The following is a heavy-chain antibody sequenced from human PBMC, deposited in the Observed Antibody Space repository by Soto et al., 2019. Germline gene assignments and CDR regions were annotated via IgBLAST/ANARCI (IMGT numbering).Heavy chain of an antibody. V-gene: IGHV3-49*05. CDR3: TRENPHVPAATKIYYYYYMDV. D-gene: IGHD2-2*01. CDR2: IRSKAYGGTT. J-gene: IGHJ6*03. Sequence: NPGGSLRLSCTASGFTFGDYAMSWFRQAPGKGLEWVGFIRSKAYGGTTEYAASVKGRFTISRDDSKSIAYLQMNSLKTEDTAVYYCTRENPHVPAATKIYYYYYMDVWGKGTTVTVSS. CDR1: GFTFGDYA.